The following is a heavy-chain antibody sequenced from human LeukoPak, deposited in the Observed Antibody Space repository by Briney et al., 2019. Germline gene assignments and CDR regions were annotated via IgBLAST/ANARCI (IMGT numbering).Heavy chain of an antibody. CDR1: GYTFTGYY. D-gene: IGHD6-19*01. CDR3: ARAPIAVDIYYYYYMDV. J-gene: IGHJ6*03. CDR2: INPNSGGT. Sequence: ASVKVSCKASGYTFTGYYMHWMRQAPGQGLEWMGWINPNSGGTNYAQKFQGRVTMTRDTSISTAYMELSRLRSDATAVYYCARAPIAVDIYYYYYMDVWGKGTTVTVSS. V-gene: IGHV1-2*02.